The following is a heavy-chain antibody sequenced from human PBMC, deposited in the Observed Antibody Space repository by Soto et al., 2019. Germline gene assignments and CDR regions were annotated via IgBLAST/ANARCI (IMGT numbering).Heavy chain of an antibody. CDR2: INAGNGNT. Sequence: GGSVKGSFKASGYTFTSYGIHWVRPAPGQRLEWMGWINAGNGNTKYSQKFQGRVTITRDTSASTAYMELSSLRSEDTAVYYCARDLYSSSWYYFDYWGQGTLVTVSS. CDR3: ARDLYSSSWYYFDY. V-gene: IGHV1-3*01. D-gene: IGHD6-13*01. J-gene: IGHJ4*02. CDR1: GYTFTSYG.